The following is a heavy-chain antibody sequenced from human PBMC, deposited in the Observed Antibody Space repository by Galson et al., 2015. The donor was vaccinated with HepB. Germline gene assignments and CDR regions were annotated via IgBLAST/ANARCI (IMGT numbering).Heavy chain of an antibody. J-gene: IGHJ4*02. D-gene: IGHD4-17*01. CDR1: GGTFSSYA. CDR3: ARGDNYGDSRSSDY. V-gene: IGHV1-69*13. Sequence: SVKVSCKASGGTFSSYAISWVRQAPGQGLEWMGGIIPIFGTANYAQKFQGRVTITADESTSTAYMELSSLRSEDTAVYYCARGDNYGDSRSSDYWGQGTLVTVSS. CDR2: IIPIFGTA.